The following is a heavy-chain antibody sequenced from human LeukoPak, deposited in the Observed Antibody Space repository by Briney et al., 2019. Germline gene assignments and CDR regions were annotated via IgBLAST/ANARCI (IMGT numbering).Heavy chain of an antibody. CDR1: GFTFTNYP. D-gene: IGHD3-22*01. J-gene: IGHJ4*02. Sequence: PGGPLRLSCAASGFTFTNYPLHWVRQAPGKGLEWVTVISYDGTTKYYADSVEGRFTISRDNPRNTLYLQMNNLRTEDTAVYYCASPYYYDGSSYYHFFDHWGQGTLVTVSS. V-gene: IGHV3-30*04. CDR3: ASPYYYDGSSYYHFFDH. CDR2: ISYDGTTK.